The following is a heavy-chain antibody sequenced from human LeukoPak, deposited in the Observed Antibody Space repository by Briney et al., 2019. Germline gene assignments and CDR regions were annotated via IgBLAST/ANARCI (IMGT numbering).Heavy chain of an antibody. CDR3: ARDGGSYRFDY. CDR1: GFTFSDYY. V-gene: IGHV3-11*01. J-gene: IGHJ4*02. CDR2: ISSTGNTI. Sequence: PGGSLRLSCAVSGFTFSDYYMGWIRQAPGKGLEWVSYISSTGNTIYHADSVKGRFTISRDNAKNSLYLQMNSLRAEDTAVYYCARDGGSYRFDYWGQGTRVTVSS. D-gene: IGHD1-26*01.